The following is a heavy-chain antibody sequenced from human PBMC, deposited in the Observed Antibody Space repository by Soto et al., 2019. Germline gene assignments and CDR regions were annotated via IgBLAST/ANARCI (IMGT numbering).Heavy chain of an antibody. CDR3: ARVGYGDYVSFIVNWFDP. CDR1: GYTFTSYD. D-gene: IGHD4-17*01. V-gene: IGHV1-8*01. CDR2: MNPNSGNT. J-gene: IGHJ5*02. Sequence: QVQLVQSGAEVKKPGASVKVSCKASGYTFTSYDINWVRQATRQGLEWMGWMNPNSGNTGYAQKFQGRVTMTRNTSISTAYMELSSLRSEDTAVYYCARVGYGDYVSFIVNWFDPWGQGTLVTVSS.